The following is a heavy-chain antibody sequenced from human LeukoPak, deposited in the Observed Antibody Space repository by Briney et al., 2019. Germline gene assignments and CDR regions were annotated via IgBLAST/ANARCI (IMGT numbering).Heavy chain of an antibody. D-gene: IGHD3-10*01. CDR2: IYYSGST. CDR1: GGSISSSSYY. V-gene: IGHV4-39*01. Sequence: SETLSLTCTVSGGSISSSSYYWGWIRQPPGRGLEWIGSIYYSGSTYYNLSLKSRVTISVDTSKNQFSLKLSSVTAADTAVYYCARGPHYYGSGSYRTYNWFDPWGQGTLVTVSS. CDR3: ARGPHYYGSGSYRTYNWFDP. J-gene: IGHJ5*02.